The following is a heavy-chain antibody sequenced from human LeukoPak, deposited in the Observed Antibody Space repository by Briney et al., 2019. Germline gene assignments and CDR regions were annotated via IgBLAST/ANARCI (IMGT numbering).Heavy chain of an antibody. CDR1: GFTFSSYA. CDR3: AKGSYYDSSGSFYFDY. CDR2: ISGSGDNT. V-gene: IGHV3-23*01. D-gene: IGHD3-22*01. Sequence: GGSLRLSCAASGFTFSSYAMSWVRQAPGKGLEWVSGISGSGDNTYYAGSVKGRFTISRDNSKNTLYVQVNSLGTEDTAAYYCAKGSYYDSSGSFYFDYWGQGTLVTVSS. J-gene: IGHJ4*02.